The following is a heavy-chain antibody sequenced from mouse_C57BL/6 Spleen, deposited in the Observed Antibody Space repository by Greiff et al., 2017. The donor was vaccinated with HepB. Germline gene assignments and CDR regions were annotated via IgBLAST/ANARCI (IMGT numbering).Heavy chain of an antibody. V-gene: IGHV5-16*01. CDR3: ARAGNYVGAMDY. Sequence: EVKLMESEGGLVQPGSSMKLSCTASGFTFSDYYMAWVRQVPEKGLEWVANINYDGSSTYYLDSLKSRFIISRDNAKNILYLQMSSLKSEDTATYYCARAGNYVGAMDYWGQGTSVTVSS. CDR2: INYDGSST. D-gene: IGHD2-1*01. J-gene: IGHJ4*01. CDR1: GFTFSDYY.